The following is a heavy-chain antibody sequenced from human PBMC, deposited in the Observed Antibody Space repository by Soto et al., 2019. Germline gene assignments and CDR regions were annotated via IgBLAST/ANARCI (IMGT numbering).Heavy chain of an antibody. CDR1: GYTFTSYY. J-gene: IGHJ4*02. CDR3: ASAHCGAGSSYQTDY. Sequence: QVQLVQSGAEVKKPGASVKVSCKASGYTFTSYYMHWVRQAPGQGLEWMGIIKPSGGGTSYAQKFHCRVMXTXSXSKXTVYMELIGLRPEDTAVYYCASAHCGAGSSYQTDYWGQGTLVTVSS. V-gene: IGHV1-46*03. D-gene: IGHD2-15*01. CDR2: IKPSGGGT.